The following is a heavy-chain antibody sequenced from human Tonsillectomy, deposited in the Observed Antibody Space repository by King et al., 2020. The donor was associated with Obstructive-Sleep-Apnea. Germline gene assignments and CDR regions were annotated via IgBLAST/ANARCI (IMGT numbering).Heavy chain of an antibody. CDR2: IIPFFGTA. D-gene: IGHD6-19*01. Sequence: VQLVQSGAEVKKPGSSVKVSCRASGGTFANLAISWLRQAPGQGPERMGGIIPFFGTANIEKKFQGRGTITADESTSTAYMELRSLRSEDMAVYYCARGLRGSSGWYYFDSWGQGTLVIVSS. CDR1: GGTFANLA. V-gene: IGHV1-69*01. CDR3: ARGLRGSSGWYYFDS. J-gene: IGHJ4*02.